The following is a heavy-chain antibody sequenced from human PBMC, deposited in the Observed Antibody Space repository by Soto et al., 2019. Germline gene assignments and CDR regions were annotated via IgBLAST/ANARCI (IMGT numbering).Heavy chain of an antibody. V-gene: IGHV3-33*01. J-gene: IGHJ3*02. CDR3: ASPAVADHDAFDI. Sequence: SLRLSCAASGFTFSSYGMHWVRQAPGKGLEWVAVIWYDGSNKYYADSVKGRFTISRDNSKNTLYLQMNSLRAEDTAVYYCASPAVADHDAFDIWGQGTMVTVSS. CDR2: IWYDGSNK. CDR1: GFTFSSYG. D-gene: IGHD6-19*01.